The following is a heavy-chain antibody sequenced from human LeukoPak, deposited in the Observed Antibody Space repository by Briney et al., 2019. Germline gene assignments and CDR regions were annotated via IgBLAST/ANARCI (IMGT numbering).Heavy chain of an antibody. CDR2: IIPILGIA. V-gene: IGHV1-69*04. J-gene: IGHJ4*02. CDR3: ARDLEQQLVQTAGY. CDR1: GGTFSSYA. D-gene: IGHD6-13*01. Sequence: GASVKVSCKASGGTFSSYAISWVRQAPGQGLEWMGRIIPILGIANYAQKFQGRVTITADKSTSTAYTELSSLRSEDTAVYYCARDLEQQLVQTAGYWDQGTLVTVSS.